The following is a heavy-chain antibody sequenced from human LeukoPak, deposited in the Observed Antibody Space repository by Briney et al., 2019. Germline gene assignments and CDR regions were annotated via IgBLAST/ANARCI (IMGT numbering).Heavy chain of an antibody. CDR1: GFTFSSYS. CDR3: AGIPLSTTMVDY. J-gene: IGHJ4*02. D-gene: IGHD5-18*01. CDR2: ISSGSSTI. V-gene: IGHV3-48*01. Sequence: PGGSLRLSCAASGFTFSSYSTNWVRQAPGKGLEWVSYISSGSSTIHYADSVKGRFTISRDNAKSSLFLQMNSLRAEDTAVYYCAGIPLSTTMVDYWGQGSLVTVSS.